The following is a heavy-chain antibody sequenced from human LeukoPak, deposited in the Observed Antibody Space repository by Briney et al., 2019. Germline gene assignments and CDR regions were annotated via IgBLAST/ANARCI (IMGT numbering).Heavy chain of an antibody. CDR3: AKEGYSSSWYWFDP. J-gene: IGHJ5*02. Sequence: PGGSLRLSCAASGFTFSSYSMNWVRQAPGKGLEWVSAISGSGGSTYYADSVKGRFTISRDNSKNTLYLQMNSLRAEDTAVYYCAKEGYSSSWYWFDPWGQGTLVTVSS. D-gene: IGHD6-13*01. V-gene: IGHV3-23*01. CDR2: ISGSGGST. CDR1: GFTFSSYS.